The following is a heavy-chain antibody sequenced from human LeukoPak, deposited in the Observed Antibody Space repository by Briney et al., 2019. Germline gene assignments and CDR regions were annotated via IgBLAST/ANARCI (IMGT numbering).Heavy chain of an antibody. Sequence: SETLSLTCIVSRGSISSYYWSWIRQPPGKGLEGIGYIYHGGSTNYNPSLKSRVTISGDTSKNKFFLNLSSVTAADTAMYYCARGRYYYDSSGYPYNWFDPWGQGTLVTVSS. V-gene: IGHV4-59*01. D-gene: IGHD3-22*01. J-gene: IGHJ5*02. CDR2: IYHGGST. CDR1: RGSISSYY. CDR3: ARGRYYYDSSGYPYNWFDP.